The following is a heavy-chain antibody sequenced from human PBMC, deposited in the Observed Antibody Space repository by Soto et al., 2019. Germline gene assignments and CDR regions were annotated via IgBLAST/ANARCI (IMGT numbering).Heavy chain of an antibody. J-gene: IGHJ4*02. CDR3: ARETRVPFDY. CDR1: GFTFSSYA. V-gene: IGHV3-30-3*01. CDR2: ISYDGSNK. Sequence: GGSLRLSCAASGFTFSSYAMHWVRQAPGKGLEWVAVISYDGSNKYYADSVKGRFTISRDNSKNTLYLQMNSLRAEDTAVYYCARETRVPFDYWGQGTLVTVSS.